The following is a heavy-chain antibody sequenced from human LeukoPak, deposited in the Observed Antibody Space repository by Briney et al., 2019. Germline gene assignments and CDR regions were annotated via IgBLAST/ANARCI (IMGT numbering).Heavy chain of an antibody. CDR2: IYYSGST. D-gene: IGHD5-18*01. CDR1: GGSLSSYY. V-gene: IGHV4-59*12. CDR3: AREGGYSYGSRVDYYYGMDV. J-gene: IGHJ6*02. Sequence: SETLSLTCTVSGGSLSSYYWSWIRQPPGKGLEWIGYIYYSGSTNYNPSLKSRVTISVDTSKNQFSLKLSSVTAADTAVYYCAREGGYSYGSRVDYYYGMDVWGQGTTVTVSS.